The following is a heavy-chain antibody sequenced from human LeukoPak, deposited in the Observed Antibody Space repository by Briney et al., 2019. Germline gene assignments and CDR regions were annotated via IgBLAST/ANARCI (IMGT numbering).Heavy chain of an antibody. CDR1: GGSISSDY. V-gene: IGHV4-59*08. CDR3: ARFQRAYYYDSSGYLDY. Sequence: PSETLSLTCPVSGGSISSDYWSWIRQPPGKGLEWIGYIYYSGSTNYNPSLKSRVTISVDTSKNQFSLKLSSVTAADTAVYYCARFQRAYYYDSSGYLDYWGQGTPVTVSS. D-gene: IGHD3-22*01. J-gene: IGHJ4*02. CDR2: IYYSGST.